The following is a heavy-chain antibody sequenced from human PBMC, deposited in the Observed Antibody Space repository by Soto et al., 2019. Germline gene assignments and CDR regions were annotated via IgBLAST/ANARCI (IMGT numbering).Heavy chain of an antibody. V-gene: IGHV1-8*01. J-gene: IGHJ5*02. D-gene: IGHD6-13*01. CDR1: GDMFDTYT. Sequence: GASVKVSCKASGDMFDTYTINWVRQATGQGLEWMGWMNPNSGNTGYAQKFQGRVTMTRNTSISTAYMELSSLRYEDTAVYYCARERSAAGTGWFDPWGQGTLVTVSS. CDR3: ARERSAAGTGWFDP. CDR2: MNPNSGNT.